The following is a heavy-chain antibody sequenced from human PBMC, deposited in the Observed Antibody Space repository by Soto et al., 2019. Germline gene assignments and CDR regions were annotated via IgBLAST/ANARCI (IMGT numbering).Heavy chain of an antibody. Sequence: PSEILSLTCTVSGDSVSSSNYFWGWIRQPPGKGLEWIGTIFYSGSTYYNPSLKSRVTISVDTSKNQFSLRLISVTAADTAMYYCARRYGWLYFDYWGQGSLVPVSS. J-gene: IGHJ4*02. CDR1: GDSVSSSNYF. V-gene: IGHV4-39*01. CDR2: IFYSGST. CDR3: ARRYGWLYFDY. D-gene: IGHD6-19*01.